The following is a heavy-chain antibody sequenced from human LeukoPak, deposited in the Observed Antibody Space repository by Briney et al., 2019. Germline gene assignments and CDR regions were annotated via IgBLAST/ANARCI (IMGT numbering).Heavy chain of an antibody. Sequence: GGSLRLSCVASGFTFNNYAMSWVRQAPGKGLEWVANIKEDGSEKYYVDSVKGRFTISRDNAKSSLYLQMNSLRAEDTALYYCAGRIFDIWGQGTMVTVSS. D-gene: IGHD2-15*01. V-gene: IGHV3-7*01. CDR2: IKEDGSEK. J-gene: IGHJ3*02. CDR3: AGRIFDI. CDR1: GFTFNNYA.